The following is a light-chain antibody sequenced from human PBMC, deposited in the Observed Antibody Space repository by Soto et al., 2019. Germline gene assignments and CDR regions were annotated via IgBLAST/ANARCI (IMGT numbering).Light chain of an antibody. J-gene: IGLJ2*01. CDR3: TSHAGSINLV. Sequence: QSVLTQSPSASGSPGQSVTISCTGTSSDVGGYNYVSWYQQHPGKAPKLMIYEVSKRPSGVPDRFSGSKSGNTASLTVSGLQAEDEADYYCTSHAGSINLVFGGGTKLTVL. CDR1: SSDVGGYNY. CDR2: EVS. V-gene: IGLV2-8*01.